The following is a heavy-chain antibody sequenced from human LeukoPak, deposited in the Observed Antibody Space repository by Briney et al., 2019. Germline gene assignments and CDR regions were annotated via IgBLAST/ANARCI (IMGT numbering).Heavy chain of an antibody. J-gene: IGHJ6*02. CDR3: ARDIVVYYDFWSGYFPDYYYYYGMDV. D-gene: IGHD3-3*01. V-gene: IGHV1-18*01. CDR2: ISAYNGNT. Sequence: ASVKVSCKASGYTFTSYGISWVRQAPGQGLEWMGWISAYNGNTIYAQKLQGRVTMTTDTSTSTAYMELRSLRSDDTAVYYCARDIVVYYDFWSGYFPDYYYYYGMDVWGQGTTVTVSS. CDR1: GYTFTSYG.